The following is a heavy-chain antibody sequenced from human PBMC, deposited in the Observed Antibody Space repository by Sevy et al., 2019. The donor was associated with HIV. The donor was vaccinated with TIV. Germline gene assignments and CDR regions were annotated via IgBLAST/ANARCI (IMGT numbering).Heavy chain of an antibody. CDR3: LAAAGKYYYYGMDV. J-gene: IGHJ6*02. CDR2: ISGSGGST. Sequence: GGSLRLSCAASGFTFSSYAMSWVRQAPGKGLEWVSAISGSGGSTYYADSVKGRFTISRDNSKNTLYLQMNSLRAEDTAVYFCLAAAGKYYYYGMDVWGHGTTVTVSS. D-gene: IGHD6-13*01. V-gene: IGHV3-23*01. CDR1: GFTFSSYA.